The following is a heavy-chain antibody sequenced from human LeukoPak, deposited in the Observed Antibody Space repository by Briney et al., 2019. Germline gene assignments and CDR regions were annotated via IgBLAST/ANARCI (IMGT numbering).Heavy chain of an antibody. CDR1: GFTFDDYA. CDR2: ISWNSGSI. CDR3: AKDIRQWLETGYFNL. Sequence: GRSLRLSCAASGFTFDDYAMHWVGQAPGKGLEWVSGISWNSGSIGYADSVKGRFTISRDNAKNSLYLEMNSLRAEDTALYYCAKDIRQWLETGYFNLWGRGTLVTVSS. J-gene: IGHJ2*01. V-gene: IGHV3-9*01. D-gene: IGHD6-19*01.